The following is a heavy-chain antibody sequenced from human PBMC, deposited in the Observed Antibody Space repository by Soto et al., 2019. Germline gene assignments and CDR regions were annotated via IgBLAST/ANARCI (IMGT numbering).Heavy chain of an antibody. D-gene: IGHD3-9*01. Sequence: EVQLVESGGGLVNPGGSLRLSCAASGFTFSTYTINWVRQAPGKGLEWVSFISSGGDYIFYADSVKGRFTISRDDANNSVFLQMSSLRAEDTAVYYCTREHVVSIFWRGQRGSFDYWSQGTLVSVSS. CDR2: ISSGGDYI. CDR1: GFTFSTYT. V-gene: IGHV3-21*02. CDR3: TREHVVSIFWRGQRGSFDY. J-gene: IGHJ4*02.